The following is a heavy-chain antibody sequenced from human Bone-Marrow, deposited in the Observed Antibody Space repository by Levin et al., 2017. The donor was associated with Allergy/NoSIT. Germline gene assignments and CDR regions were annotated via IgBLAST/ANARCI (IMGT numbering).Heavy chain of an antibody. CDR1: GFTFSIES. Sequence: GGSLRLSCAASGFTFSIESMAWFRQAPGKGLEWVSAINVGGKTHYAESVKGRFTISRDDSKNTLSLERNSLRVEDTAVDCCERESPDTPFNTAFITCDYWGRGTLVAVAS. D-gene: IGHD1-14*01. J-gene: IGHJ4*02. CDR3: ERESPDTPFNTAFITCDY. V-gene: IGHV3-23*01. CDR2: INVGGKT.